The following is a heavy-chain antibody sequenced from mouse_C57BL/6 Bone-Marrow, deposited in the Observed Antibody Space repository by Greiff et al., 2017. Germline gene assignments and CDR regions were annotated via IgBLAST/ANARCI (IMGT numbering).Heavy chain of an antibody. CDR1: GFPITSGYY. V-gene: IGHV12-3*01. CDR3: AGDRYGYDAFGY. J-gene: IGHJ2*01. D-gene: IGHD2-2*01. Sequence: QVQLQQSGPGLVKPSQSLFLTCSITGFPITSGYYWIWIRQSPGKPLEWMGYITHSGETFYNPSLQSPISITRETSKNQFFLQLHSVTTEDTAMYYCAGDRYGYDAFGYWGQGTTLTVSS. CDR2: ITHSGET.